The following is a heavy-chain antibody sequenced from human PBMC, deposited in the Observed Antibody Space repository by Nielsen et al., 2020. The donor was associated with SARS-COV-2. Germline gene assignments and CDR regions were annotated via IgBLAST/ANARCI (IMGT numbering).Heavy chain of an antibody. D-gene: IGHD3-3*01. V-gene: IGHV3-30-3*01. CDR3: ARTNHDFWSGYYTGWFDP. Sequence: GESLKISCAASGFTFSSYWMSWVRQAPGKGLEWVAVISYDGSNKYYADSVKGRFTISRDNSKNTLYLQMNSLRAEDTAVYYCARTNHDFWSGYYTGWFDPWGQGTLVTVSS. CDR1: GFTFSSYW. J-gene: IGHJ5*02. CDR2: ISYDGSNK.